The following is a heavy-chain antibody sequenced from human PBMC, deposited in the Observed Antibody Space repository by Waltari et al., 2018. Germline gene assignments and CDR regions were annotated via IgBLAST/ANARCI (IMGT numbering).Heavy chain of an antibody. D-gene: IGHD3-16*01. CDR1: GGSISSRDHY. CDR3: AGGCGGVSASRGTPPNWFDT. CDR2: IFYMGST. J-gene: IGHJ5*02. V-gene: IGHV4-39*02. Sequence: QLQESGPGLVKPSETLSLTCIFSGGSISSRDHYCGLIRQPPGKGLELIGSIFYMGSTYFTQSLQSLVSMSVDPSNNHFSLKLHSVTAADTAVYYCAGGCGGVSASRGTPPNWFDTWGQGTLVPVSS.